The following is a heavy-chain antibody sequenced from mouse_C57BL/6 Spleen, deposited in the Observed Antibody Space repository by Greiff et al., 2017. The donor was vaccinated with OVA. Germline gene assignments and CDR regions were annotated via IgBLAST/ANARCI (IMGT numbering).Heavy chain of an antibody. J-gene: IGHJ2*01. D-gene: IGHD1-1*01. Sequence: VQLKESGPELVKPGASVKIPCKASGYTFTDYNMDWVKQSHGKSLEWIGDINPNNGGTIYNQKFKGKATLTVDKSSSTAYMELRSLTSEDTAVYYCARGMGGYYGSSFDYWGQGTTLTVSS. CDR1: GYTFTDYN. V-gene: IGHV1-18*01. CDR3: ARGMGGYYGSSFDY. CDR2: INPNNGGT.